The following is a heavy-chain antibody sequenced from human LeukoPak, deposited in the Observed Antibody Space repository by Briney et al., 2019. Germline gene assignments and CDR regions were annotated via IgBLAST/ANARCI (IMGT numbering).Heavy chain of an antibody. CDR1: TFTFSRDG. CDR3: ARASIRNAFNI. CDR2: IRFDGSEN. V-gene: IGHV3-30*02. Sequence: GGSLRLPCAASTFTFSRDGMHWVRQAPGKGLEWVSFIRFDGSENYNADSVMGRFTISRDNSKNRLFLQMNSLRVEDTAVYFCARASIRNAFNIWGQGTMVTVS. J-gene: IGHJ3*02. D-gene: IGHD5-24*01.